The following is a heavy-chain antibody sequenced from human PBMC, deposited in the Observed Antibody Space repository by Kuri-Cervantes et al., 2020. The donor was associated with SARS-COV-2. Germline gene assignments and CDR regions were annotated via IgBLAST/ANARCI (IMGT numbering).Heavy chain of an antibody. Sequence: GSRRLSCNVSSGSISSYYWSWNRPHPGKGLEWIGYIYYSGSTNYNPSLKSRVTISVDTSMKLFSLKLGSVTAADPAVYYCARGLGSSSSGYYYNRDVWGTVTTVTVSS. CDR3: ARGLGSSSSGYYYNRDV. CDR1: SGSISSYY. D-gene: IGHD6-6*01. CDR2: IYYSGST. J-gene: IGHJ6*03. V-gene: IGHV4-59*12.